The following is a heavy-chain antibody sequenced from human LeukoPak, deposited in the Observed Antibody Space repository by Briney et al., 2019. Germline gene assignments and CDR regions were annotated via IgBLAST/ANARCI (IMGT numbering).Heavy chain of an antibody. Sequence: ASVKVSCKASGGTFSSYAISWVRQAPGQGLEWMGIINPSGGSTSYAQKFQGRVTMTRDTSTSTVYMELSSLRSEDMAVYYCARDLSGINWFDPWGQGTLVTVSS. CDR2: INPSGGST. CDR1: GGTFSSYA. J-gene: IGHJ5*02. V-gene: IGHV1-46*01. D-gene: IGHD3-3*01. CDR3: ARDLSGINWFDP.